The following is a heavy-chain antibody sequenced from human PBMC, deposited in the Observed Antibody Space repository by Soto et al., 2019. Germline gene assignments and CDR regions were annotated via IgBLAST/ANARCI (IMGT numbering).Heavy chain of an antibody. CDR3: ARGSGYEESFDY. CDR1: GGSISSYY. CDR2: IYYSGST. D-gene: IGHD5-12*01. V-gene: IGHV4-59*01. Sequence: SETLSLTCTVSGGSISSYYWSWIRQPPGKGLEWIGYIYYSGSTNYNPSLKSRVTISVDTSKNQFSLKLSSVTAADTAVYYCARGSGYEESFDYCGQGTLVTVSS. J-gene: IGHJ4*02.